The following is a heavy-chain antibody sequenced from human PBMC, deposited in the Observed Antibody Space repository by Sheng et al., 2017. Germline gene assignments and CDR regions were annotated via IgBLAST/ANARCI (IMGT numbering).Heavy chain of an antibody. V-gene: IGHV4-34*01. J-gene: IGHJ4*02. CDR2: INHSGTT. D-gene: IGHD3-3*01. Sequence: QVQLQLWGAGLLKPSETLSLTCAVYGGSFSSYHWSWIRQPPGKGLEWIGEINHSGTTNYNPSLKSRLTISVDTSKNQFSLKLSSVTAADTAVYYCARLDWSGYQFDYWGQGTLVTVSS. CDR3: ARLDWSGYQFDY. CDR1: GGSFSSYH.